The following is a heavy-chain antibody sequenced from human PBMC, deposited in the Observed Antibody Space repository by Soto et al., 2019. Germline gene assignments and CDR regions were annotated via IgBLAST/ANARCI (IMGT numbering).Heavy chain of an antibody. CDR1: GRSVSSGSYY. CDR3: AREVVTQGRAEYFQH. D-gene: IGHD2-15*01. CDR2: IYYSGST. Sequence: PSETLSLTCTVSGRSVSSGSYYWSWIRQPPGKGLEWIGYIYYSGSTNYNPSLKSRVTISVDTSKNQFSLKLSSVTAADTAVYYCAREVVTQGRAEYFQHWGQGTLVTVSS. J-gene: IGHJ1*01. V-gene: IGHV4-61*01.